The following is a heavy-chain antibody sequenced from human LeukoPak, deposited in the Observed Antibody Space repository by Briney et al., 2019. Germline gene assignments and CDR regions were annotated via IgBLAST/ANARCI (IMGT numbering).Heavy chain of an antibody. J-gene: IGHJ4*02. Sequence: SETLSLTCAVYGGSFSGYYWSWIRQPPGKGLEWIGEINHSGSTYYNPSLKSRVTISVDRSKNQFSLKLSSVTAADTAVYYCARGTDDFWSGYYTLFDYWGQGTLVTVSS. D-gene: IGHD3-3*01. CDR2: INHSGST. CDR3: ARGTDDFWSGYYTLFDY. CDR1: GGSFSGYY. V-gene: IGHV4-34*01.